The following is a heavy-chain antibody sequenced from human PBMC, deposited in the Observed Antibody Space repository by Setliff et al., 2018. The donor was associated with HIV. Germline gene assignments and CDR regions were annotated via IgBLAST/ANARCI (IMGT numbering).Heavy chain of an antibody. CDR1: GYTFSSYD. D-gene: IGHD3-3*01. Sequence: ASVKVSCKASGYTFSSYDINWVRQATGQGLEWMGWMNPNSGNTGYAQKFQGRVTMTRNTAISTAYMELRSLRSDDTAVYYCARVRERVTIFGVVRDFDSWGQGTLVTVSS. V-gene: IGHV1-8*02. J-gene: IGHJ4*02. CDR2: MNPNSGNT. CDR3: ARVRERVTIFGVVRDFDS.